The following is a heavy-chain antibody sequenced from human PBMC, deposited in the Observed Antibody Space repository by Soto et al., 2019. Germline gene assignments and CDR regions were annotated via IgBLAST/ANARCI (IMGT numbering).Heavy chain of an antibody. J-gene: IGHJ4*02. Sequence: QLQESGPGRLRPSQTLSLTCTVSGASINSGEAYWSWIRQPPGKGLEWMGHVFYRGNTGYNPSLESRIDISLDTSRNQVSLRLTSVTAADTAVYYCARANAYCGRTDCYPFDYWGQGALVTVSS. V-gene: IGHV4-30-4*01. CDR1: GASINSGEAY. D-gene: IGHD2-2*01. CDR3: ARANAYCGRTDCYPFDY. CDR2: VFYRGNT.